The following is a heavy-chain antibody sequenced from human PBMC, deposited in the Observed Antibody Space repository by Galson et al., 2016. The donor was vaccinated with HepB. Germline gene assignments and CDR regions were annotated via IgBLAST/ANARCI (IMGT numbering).Heavy chain of an antibody. V-gene: IGHV3-23*01. Sequence: SLRLSCAGAGFSFSHYTINWVRQAPGKGLEWVSLISGSGVSTYYADPAKGRFTISRDNANNTLFLQMNSLTAEDTAIYYCAKAKTRGGFGNYNYMDVWGKGTTVTVSS. J-gene: IGHJ6*03. D-gene: IGHD3-16*01. CDR3: AKAKTRGGFGNYNYMDV. CDR2: ISGSGVST. CDR1: GFSFSHYT.